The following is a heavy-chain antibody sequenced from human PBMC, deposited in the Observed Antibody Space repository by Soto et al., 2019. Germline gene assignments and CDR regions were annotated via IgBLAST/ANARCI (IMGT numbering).Heavy chain of an antibody. CDR2: FDPEDGET. D-gene: IGHD3-3*01. Sequence: ASVKVSCKVSGYTLTELSMHWVRQAPGKGLDWMGGFDPEDGETIYAQKFQGRVTMTEDTSTDTAYMELSSLRSEDTAVYYCATYPVRFLEWTPFDYWGQGTLVTVSS. CDR1: GYTLTELS. CDR3: ATYPVRFLEWTPFDY. V-gene: IGHV1-24*01. J-gene: IGHJ4*02.